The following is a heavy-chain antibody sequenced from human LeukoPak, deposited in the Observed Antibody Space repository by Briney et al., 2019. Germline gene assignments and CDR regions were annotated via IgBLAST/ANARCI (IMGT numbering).Heavy chain of an antibody. Sequence: PGGSLRLSCATSGFTFSSYEMNWVRQAPGKGLEWVSYISSSGNTIYYPDSVKGRFTVSRDNAKNSLYLQVNSLRAEDSAVYFCARGNDGLNVWGHGTTVTVSS. CDR3: ARGNDGLNV. CDR1: GFTFSSYE. V-gene: IGHV3-48*03. J-gene: IGHJ6*02. D-gene: IGHD4-17*01. CDR2: ISSSGNTI.